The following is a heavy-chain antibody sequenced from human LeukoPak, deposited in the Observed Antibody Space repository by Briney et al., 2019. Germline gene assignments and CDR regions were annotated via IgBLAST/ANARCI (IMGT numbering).Heavy chain of an antibody. CDR3: AKPAYAGYYYYMDV. J-gene: IGHJ6*03. CDR2: ISSSSSYI. V-gene: IGHV3-21*01. Sequence: GGSLRLSCAASGFTFSSYSMNWVRQAPGKGLEWVSSISSSSSYIYYADSVKGRFTISRDNAKNSLYLQMNSLRVEDTAVYYCAKPAYAGYYYYMDVWGKGTTVTVSS. CDR1: GFTFSSYS. D-gene: IGHD3-16*01.